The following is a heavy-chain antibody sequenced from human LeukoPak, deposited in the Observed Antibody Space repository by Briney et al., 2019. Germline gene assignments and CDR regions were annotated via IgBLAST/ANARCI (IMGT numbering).Heavy chain of an antibody. CDR2: INHSGST. CDR1: GGSFSGYY. V-gene: IGHV4-34*01. CDR3: ARVVYYYYYMDV. Sequence: SETLSLTCAVYGGSFSGYYWSWIRQPPGKGLEWIGEINHSGSTNYNPSLKSRVTISVDTSKNQFSLKLSSVTAADTAVYYCARVVYYYYYMDVWGKGTTVTVSS. J-gene: IGHJ6*03.